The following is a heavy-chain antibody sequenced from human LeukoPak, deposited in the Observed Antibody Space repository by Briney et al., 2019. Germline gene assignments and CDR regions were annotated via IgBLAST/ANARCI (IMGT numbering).Heavy chain of an antibody. V-gene: IGHV4-34*01. D-gene: IGHD1-26*01. CDR2: INHSGST. Sequence: PSETLSLTCAVYGGSFSGYYWSWIRQPPGKGLEWIGEINHSGSTNYNPSLKSRVTISVDTSKNQFSLKLSSVTAADTAVYYCARGWESRYFDYWGQGTLVTVSP. CDR3: ARGWESRYFDY. J-gene: IGHJ4*02. CDR1: GGSFSGYY.